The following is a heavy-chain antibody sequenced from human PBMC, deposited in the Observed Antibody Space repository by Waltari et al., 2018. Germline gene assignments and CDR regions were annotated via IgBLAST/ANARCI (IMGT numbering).Heavy chain of an antibody. D-gene: IGHD6-6*01. CDR2: IPHSGSP. Sequence: QVQLQDSGPGLVRPSETLSLSCAVPDYSINSGHFRVWLRQPPGKGLEWIGTIPHSGSPSYHPSFKSRVIMSVDTSKIQFSLKMTSVTAAETALYYCARQGTSSSFYFDFWGRGTLVIVSS. V-gene: IGHV4-38-2*01. CDR3: ARQGTSSSFYFDF. J-gene: IGHJ4*02. CDR1: DYSINSGHF.